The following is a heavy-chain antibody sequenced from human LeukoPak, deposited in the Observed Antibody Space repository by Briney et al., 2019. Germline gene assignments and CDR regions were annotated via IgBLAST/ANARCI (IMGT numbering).Heavy chain of an antibody. D-gene: IGHD6-13*01. CDR1: GFTFSDYY. CDR3: AILLSSSWSRRDY. J-gene: IGHJ4*02. CDR2: ISSSGSTI. Sequence: PGGSLRLSCAASGFTFSDYYMSWIRQAPGKGLEWVSYISSSGSTIYYADSVKGRFAISRDNAKNSLYLQMNSLRAEDTAVYYCAILLSSSWSRRDYWGQGTLVTVSS. V-gene: IGHV3-11*01.